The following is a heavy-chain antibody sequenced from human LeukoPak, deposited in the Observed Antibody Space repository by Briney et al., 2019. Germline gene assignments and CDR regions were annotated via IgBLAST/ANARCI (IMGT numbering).Heavy chain of an antibody. V-gene: IGHV1-8*01. CDR2: MNPNSGNT. D-gene: IGHD6-13*01. CDR3: ATYSGSSGRGVDP. Sequence: GASVKVSCKASGYTFTNHDINWVRQATGQGLEWMGWMNPNSGNTGYAQKFQGGITMTRDTSISTAYMELSSLTSEDTAIYFCATYSGSSGRGVDPWGQGTLVTVSS. J-gene: IGHJ5*02. CDR1: GYTFTNHD.